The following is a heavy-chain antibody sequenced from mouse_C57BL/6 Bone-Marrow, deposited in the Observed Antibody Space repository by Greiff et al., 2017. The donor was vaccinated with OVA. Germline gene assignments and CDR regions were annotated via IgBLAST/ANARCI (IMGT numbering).Heavy chain of an antibody. CDR1: DSEVFPIAF. J-gene: IGHJ2*01. V-gene: IGHV15-2*01. CDR2: ILPSIGRT. D-gene: IGHD1-1*01. Sequence: QVPVKPSGSELRSPGSSVKLSCKGFDSEVFPIAFLSWVRQKPGHGFEWIGGILPSIGRTIYGEKFEDKATMDADTLSNTAYLELNSLTSEDSAIYYCARGDYYGSSYFDYWGQGTTLTVSS. CDR3: ARGDYYGSSYFDY.